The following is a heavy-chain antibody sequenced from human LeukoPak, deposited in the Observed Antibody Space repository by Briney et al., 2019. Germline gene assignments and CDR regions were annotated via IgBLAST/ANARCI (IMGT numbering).Heavy chain of an antibody. J-gene: IGHJ4*02. V-gene: IGHV4-59*08. D-gene: IGHD3-3*02. CDR2: MYYSGSA. Sequence: PSETLSLTCTVSGVSISRYYWGWIRQSPGKGLEWIGYMYYSGSASYNPSLESRVTISVDTSKNHISLSLTSVIAADAAVYYCARGGAFRDVVDDDFDCWGKGTLVTVA. CDR1: GVSISRYY. CDR3: ARGGAFRDVVDDDFDC.